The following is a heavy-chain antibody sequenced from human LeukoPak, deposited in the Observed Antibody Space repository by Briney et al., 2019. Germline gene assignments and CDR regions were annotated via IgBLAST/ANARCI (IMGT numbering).Heavy chain of an antibody. V-gene: IGHV3-66*02. Sequence: GGSLRLSCAASGFTVSSNYMSWVRQAPGKGLEWVSVIYSGGSTYYADSVKGRFTISGDNSKNTLYLQMNSLRAEDTAVYYCARDGRWGYGDGHWGQGTLVTVSS. J-gene: IGHJ4*02. CDR1: GFTVSSNY. CDR2: IYSGGST. D-gene: IGHD4-17*01. CDR3: ARDGRWGYGDGH.